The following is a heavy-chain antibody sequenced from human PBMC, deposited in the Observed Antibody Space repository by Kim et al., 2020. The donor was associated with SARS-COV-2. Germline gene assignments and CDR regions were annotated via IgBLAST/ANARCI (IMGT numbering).Heavy chain of an antibody. D-gene: IGHD2-2*01. Sequence: ASVKVSCKASGYTFTSYDINWVRQATGQGLEWMGWMNPNSGNTGYAQKFQGRVTMTRNTSISTAYMELSSLRSEDTAVYYCARGTRVVVPAAKHPEVESTRPRLYYFDYWGQGTLVTVSS. J-gene: IGHJ4*02. V-gene: IGHV1-8*01. CDR2: MNPNSGNT. CDR1: GYTFTSYD. CDR3: ARGTRVVVPAAKHPEVESTRPRLYYFDY.